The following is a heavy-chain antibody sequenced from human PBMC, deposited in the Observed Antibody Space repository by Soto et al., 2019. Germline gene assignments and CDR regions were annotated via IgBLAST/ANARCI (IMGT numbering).Heavy chain of an antibody. CDR2: VSYDGNVK. V-gene: IGHV3-30*18. D-gene: IGHD6-25*01. J-gene: IGHJ4*02. CDR1: GFTFSNYG. CDR3: AKERTAKAAAEFDY. Sequence: QVQLVESGGGVVQPGRSLRLSCAASGFTFSNYGMQWVRQAPGKGLEWVAVVSYDGNVKFYADSVKGRFTISRANSNNTLYRQMTSLRTADTAIYYCAKERTAKAAAEFDYWGQGTLVTVSS.